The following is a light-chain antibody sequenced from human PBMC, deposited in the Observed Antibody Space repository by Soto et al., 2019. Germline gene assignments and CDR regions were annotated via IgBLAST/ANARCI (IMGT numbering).Light chain of an antibody. CDR1: SSNIGAGYD. Sequence: QSVLTQPPSVSGAPGQRVTISCTGSSSNIGAGYDVHWYQHLPGTAPKLLIYGNSNRPSGVPDRFSGSKSGTSASLAITGLQDEDEADYYCQSYDSSLSGSVFGGGTKLTVL. V-gene: IGLV1-40*01. CDR3: QSYDSSLSGSV. J-gene: IGLJ2*01. CDR2: GNS.